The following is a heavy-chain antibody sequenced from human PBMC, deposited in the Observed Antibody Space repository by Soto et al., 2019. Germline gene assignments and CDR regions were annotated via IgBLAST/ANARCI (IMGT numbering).Heavy chain of an antibody. CDR2: ISAYNGNT. J-gene: IGHJ3*02. Sequence: GASVKVSCKASGYTLTSYGGSWVRQAPGQGLEWMGWISAYNGNTNYAQKLQGRVTMTTDTSTSTAYMELRSLRSDDTAVYYCARDGYSSGWFSAFDIWGQGTIVTVSS. V-gene: IGHV1-18*01. D-gene: IGHD6-19*01. CDR1: GYTLTSYG. CDR3: ARDGYSSGWFSAFDI.